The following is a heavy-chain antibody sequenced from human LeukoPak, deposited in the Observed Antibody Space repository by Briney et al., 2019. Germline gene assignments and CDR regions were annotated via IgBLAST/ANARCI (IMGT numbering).Heavy chain of an antibody. Sequence: SETLSLTCTVSGGSISSYYWNWIRQPPGKGLEWIGYIYYSGSTNYNPSLKSRVTISVDTSKNQFSLKLSSVTAADTAVYYCARVRGYSYGYRYYYYYMDVWGKGTTVTVSS. CDR2: IYYSGST. J-gene: IGHJ6*03. D-gene: IGHD5-18*01. V-gene: IGHV4-59*12. CDR3: ARVRGYSYGYRYYYYYMDV. CDR1: GGSISSYY.